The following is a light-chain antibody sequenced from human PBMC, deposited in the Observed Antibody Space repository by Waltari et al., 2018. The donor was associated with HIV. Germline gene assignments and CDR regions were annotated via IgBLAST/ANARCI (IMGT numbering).Light chain of an antibody. CDR2: GNN. V-gene: IGLV1-51*01. CDR3: GTWDNSLSAGF. J-gene: IGLJ2*01. CDR1: SPSFGNNY. Sequence: QSVLTQPPSVSAPPGQKVTISCPGSSPSFGNNYVSWYQQVPGTAPKLPIYGNNRRPSGIPDGFSGSKSGTSATLAITGLQTGDEADYYCGTWDNSLSAGFFGGGTKLTVL.